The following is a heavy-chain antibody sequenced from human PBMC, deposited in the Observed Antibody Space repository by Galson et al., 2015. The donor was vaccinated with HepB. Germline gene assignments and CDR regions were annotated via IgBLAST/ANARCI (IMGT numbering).Heavy chain of an antibody. V-gene: IGHV3-30-3*01. J-gene: IGHJ6*02. D-gene: IGHD2-2*01. CDR2: ISYDGSNK. CDR3: ARDRSKKVLLLNPGIVVVPAAICRYYGMDV. Sequence: SLRLSCAASGFTFSSYAMHWVRQAPGKGLEWVAVISYDGSNKYYADSVKGRFTVSRDNSKNTLYLQMNSLRAEDTAVYYCARDRSKKVLLLNPGIVVVPAAICRYYGMDVWGQGTTVTVSS. CDR1: GFTFSSYA.